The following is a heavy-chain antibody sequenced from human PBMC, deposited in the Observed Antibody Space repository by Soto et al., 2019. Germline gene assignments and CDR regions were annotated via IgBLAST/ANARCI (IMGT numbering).Heavy chain of an antibody. V-gene: IGHV4-4*02. CDR3: ARDGAAAGLMLADWFDP. J-gene: IGHJ5*02. Sequence: QVQLQESGPGLVKPSGTLSLTCAVSGGSISSSNWWSWVRQPPGKGLEWIGEIYHSGSTNYNPSLKSRVTISVDQSKNQFSLKLSSVTAADTAVYYCARDGAAAGLMLADWFDPWGQGTLVTVSS. CDR1: GGSISSSNW. D-gene: IGHD6-13*01. CDR2: IYHSGST.